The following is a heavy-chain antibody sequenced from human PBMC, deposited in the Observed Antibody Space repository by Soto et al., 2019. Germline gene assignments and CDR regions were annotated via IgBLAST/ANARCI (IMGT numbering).Heavy chain of an antibody. D-gene: IGHD3-10*01. CDR3: ARALTMVRGRGARYGMDV. Sequence: SVKVSCKASGGTFSSYAISWVRQAPGQGLEWMGGIIPIFGTANYAQKFQGRVTITADESTSTAYMELSSLRSEDTAVYYCARALTMVRGRGARYGMDVWGQGTTVIVSS. CDR1: GGTFSSYA. V-gene: IGHV1-69*13. J-gene: IGHJ6*02. CDR2: IIPIFGTA.